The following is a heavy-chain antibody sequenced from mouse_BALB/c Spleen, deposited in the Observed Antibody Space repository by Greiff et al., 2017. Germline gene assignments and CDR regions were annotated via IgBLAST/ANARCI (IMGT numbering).Heavy chain of an antibody. CDR3: ARRDYGSNAMDY. CDR1: GYTFTDYN. V-gene: IGHV1S29*02. D-gene: IGHD1-1*01. Sequence: VQLKESGPELVKPGASVKISCKASGYTFTDYNMHWVKQSHGKSLEWIGYIYPYNGGTGYNQKFKSKATLTVDNSSSTAYMELRSLTSEDSAVYYCARRDYGSNAMDYWGQGTSVTVSS. J-gene: IGHJ4*01. CDR2: IYPYNGGT.